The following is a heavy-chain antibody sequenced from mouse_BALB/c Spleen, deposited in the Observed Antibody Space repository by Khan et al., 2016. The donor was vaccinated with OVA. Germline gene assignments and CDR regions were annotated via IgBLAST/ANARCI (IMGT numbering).Heavy chain of an antibody. V-gene: IGHV2-9*02. J-gene: IGHJ2*01. CDR3: ARLEDI. Sequence: VELVESGPGLVAPSQSLSITCTVSGFSLTSSGVNWVRQPPGRGLEWLGVIWAGGSTNYNSALMSRLSISKDNSKSQVYLKMTRLQTEDTAMYYCARLEDIWGQGTTLTVSS. D-gene: IGHD3-3*01. CDR2: IWAGGST. CDR1: GFSLTSSG.